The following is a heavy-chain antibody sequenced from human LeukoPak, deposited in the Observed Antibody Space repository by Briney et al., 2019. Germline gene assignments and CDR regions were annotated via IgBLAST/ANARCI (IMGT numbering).Heavy chain of an antibody. Sequence: GASVKVSCKASGGTFSSYAISWVRQAPGQGLEWMGGIIPIFGTANYAQKFQGRVTITTDESTSTAYMELSSLRSEDTAVYYCASPSYYDFWSGSLGYWGQGTLVTVSS. V-gene: IGHV1-69*05. CDR2: IIPIFGTA. CDR3: ASPSYYDFWSGSLGY. J-gene: IGHJ4*02. D-gene: IGHD3-3*01. CDR1: GGTFSSYA.